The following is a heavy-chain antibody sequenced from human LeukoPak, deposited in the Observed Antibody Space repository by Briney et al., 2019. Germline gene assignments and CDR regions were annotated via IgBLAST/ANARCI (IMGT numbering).Heavy chain of an antibody. Sequence: PGGSLRLSCAASGFTFSSYEMNWDRQAPGKGLEWVSSISGSGRTIYYADSVKGRFTISRDNAKNSLYLQMNSLRAEDTAVYYCARDGPERGAFDIWGQGTVVTVSS. D-gene: IGHD1-1*01. V-gene: IGHV3-48*03. CDR2: ISGSGRTI. CDR3: ARDGPERGAFDI. CDR1: GFTFSSYE. J-gene: IGHJ3*02.